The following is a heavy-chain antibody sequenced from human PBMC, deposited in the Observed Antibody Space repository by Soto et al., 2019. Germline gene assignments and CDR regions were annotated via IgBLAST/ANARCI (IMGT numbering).Heavy chain of an antibody. J-gene: IGHJ2*01. Sequence: QVQLVQSGAEVKKPGSSVKVSCKASGGTFSSYTISWVRQAPGQGLEWMGRIIPILGIANYAQKFQGRVTITADKSTSTAYMELSSLRSEDTAVYYCSRDIFHPDNWYFDLWGRGTLVTVSS. V-gene: IGHV1-69*08. D-gene: IGHD2-21*01. CDR1: GGTFSSYT. CDR2: IIPILGIA. CDR3: SRDIFHPDNWYFDL.